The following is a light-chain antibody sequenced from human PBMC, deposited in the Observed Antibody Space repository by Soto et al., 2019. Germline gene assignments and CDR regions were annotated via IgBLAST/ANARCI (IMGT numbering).Light chain of an antibody. CDR2: DAS. V-gene: IGKV3-20*01. CDR3: QQYGSSPIT. CDR1: QSVSRS. Sequence: EIFFTQSPATLSLSPGDRAVLSCRASQSVSRSLTWYQHKAGQAPRLLIYDASTRATGIPRRFSGSGSGTDFTLTISRLEPEDFAVYYCQQYGSSPITFGQGTRLEIK. J-gene: IGKJ5*01.